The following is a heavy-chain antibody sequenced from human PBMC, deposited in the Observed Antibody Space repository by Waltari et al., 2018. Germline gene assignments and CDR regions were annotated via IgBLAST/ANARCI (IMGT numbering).Heavy chain of an antibody. D-gene: IGHD3-22*01. CDR3: AKGRGVVVNSIDS. V-gene: IGHV3-23*04. CDR2: ISGSGDNT. CDR1: GFTFSRYA. Sequence: EVQLVESGGDLVQPGGSLRLSCAASGFTFSRYAMSWVRQAPGKGLGWVSSISGSGDNTYYAEAVKGRFTISRDNSKNTLYLQMNSLRAEDTALYFCAKGRGVVVNSIDSWGQGTLVTVSS. J-gene: IGHJ4*02.